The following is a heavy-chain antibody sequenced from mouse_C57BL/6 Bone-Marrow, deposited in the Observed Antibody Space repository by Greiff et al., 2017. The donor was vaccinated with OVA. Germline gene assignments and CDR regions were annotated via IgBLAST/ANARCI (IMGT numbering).Heavy chain of an antibody. CDR2: SRNKANDYTT. CDR1: GFTFSDFY. D-gene: IGHD1-1*01. V-gene: IGHV7-1*01. J-gene: IGHJ1*03. CDR3: ARDRDYGSSPYWYFDV. Sequence: EVKLVESGGGLVQSGRSLRLSCATSGFTFSDFYMEWVRQAPGKGLEWIAASRNKANDYTTEYSASVKGRFIVSRDTSQSILYLQMNALRAEDTAIYYCARDRDYGSSPYWYFDVRGTGTTVTVSS.